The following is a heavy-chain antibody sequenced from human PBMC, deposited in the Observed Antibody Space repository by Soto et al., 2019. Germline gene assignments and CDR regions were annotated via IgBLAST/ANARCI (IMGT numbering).Heavy chain of an antibody. D-gene: IGHD3-22*01. CDR2: IIPIFGTA. Sequence: QVQLVQSGAEVKKPGSSVKVSCKASGGTFSSYAISWVRQAPGQGLEWMGGIIPIFGTANYAQKFQGRGTITPEESTSKAYMGLSSLGTEDTAVYYCSPTLYDSSGYYPSRNSSYFDYWGQGTLVTVSS. CDR3: SPTLYDSSGYYPSRNSSYFDY. CDR1: GGTFSSYA. J-gene: IGHJ4*02. V-gene: IGHV1-69*01.